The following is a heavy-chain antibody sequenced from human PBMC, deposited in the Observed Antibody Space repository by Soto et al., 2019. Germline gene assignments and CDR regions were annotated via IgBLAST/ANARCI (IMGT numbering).Heavy chain of an antibody. CDR2: ILYDGIDK. CDR1: GFTFSNYG. CDR3: AKDRIVMIRGVMNYYGMDV. J-gene: IGHJ6*02. Sequence: QVQLVESGGGVVQPGRSLRLSCAASGFTFSNYGMHWVRQAPGKGLEWVAFILYDGIDKYFADSVKGRFTISRDNSKNTLDLQMNSLRAEDTAVYYCAKDRIVMIRGVMNYYGMDVWGQGTTVNVSS. D-gene: IGHD3-10*01. V-gene: IGHV3-30*18.